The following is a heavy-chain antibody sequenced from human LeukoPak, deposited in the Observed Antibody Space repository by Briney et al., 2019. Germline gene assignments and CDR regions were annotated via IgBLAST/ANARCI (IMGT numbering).Heavy chain of an antibody. J-gene: IGHJ6*02. Sequence: SETLSLTCTVSGVSISSYYLSWIRQPPGKGLEWVGYIYYSGSTNYNPSLKSRVTISVDTSKNQFSLRLSSVTAADTAVYYCARLKGGYCSGGSCYGLHYYYYGMDVWGQGTTVTVSS. CDR1: GVSISSYY. CDR3: ARLKGGYCSGGSCYGLHYYYYGMDV. D-gene: IGHD2-15*01. V-gene: IGHV4-59*08. CDR2: IYYSGST.